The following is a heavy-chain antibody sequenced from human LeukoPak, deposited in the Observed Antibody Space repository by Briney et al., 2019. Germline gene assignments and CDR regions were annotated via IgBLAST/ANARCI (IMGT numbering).Heavy chain of an antibody. CDR2: INHSGST. D-gene: IGHD6-6*01. V-gene: IGHV4-39*07. CDR3: ARDSSSRGMDV. CDR1: GGSISSSSYF. J-gene: IGHJ6*02. Sequence: SETLSLTCTVSGGSISSSSYFWGWIRQPPGKGLEWIGEINHSGSTNYNPSLKSRVTISVDTSKNQFSLKLSSVTAADTAVYYCARDSSSRGMDVWGQGTTVTV.